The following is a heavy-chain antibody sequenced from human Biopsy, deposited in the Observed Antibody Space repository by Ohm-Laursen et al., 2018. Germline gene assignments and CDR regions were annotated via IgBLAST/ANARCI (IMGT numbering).Heavy chain of an antibody. CDR2: VFHSGIT. J-gene: IGHJ5*02. CDR1: GGSVSSNVHY. Sequence: GTLSLTCTVSGGSVSSNVHYWARIRQPPGKGLECIGTVFHSGITFYNPSLKSRVTISIDTSKNQFSLNLSSVTAADTAVYYCARHPTGFWFDPWGQGTLVTVSS. CDR3: ARHPTGFWFDP. V-gene: IGHV4-39*01.